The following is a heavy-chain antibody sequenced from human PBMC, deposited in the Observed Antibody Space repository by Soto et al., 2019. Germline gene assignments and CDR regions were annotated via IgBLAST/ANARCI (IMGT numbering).Heavy chain of an antibody. J-gene: IGHJ4*02. CDR2: ISSSSSTI. V-gene: IGHV3-48*01. Sequence: EVQLVESGGGLVQPGGSLRLSCAASGFTFSSYSMNWVRQAPGKGLEWVSYISSSSSTIYYADSVKGRFTNSRDNAKNSLYLQMNSLRAEDTAVYYCARIGRLRWGDYWGQGTLVTVSS. CDR3: ARIGRLRWGDY. D-gene: IGHD4-17*01. CDR1: GFTFSSYS.